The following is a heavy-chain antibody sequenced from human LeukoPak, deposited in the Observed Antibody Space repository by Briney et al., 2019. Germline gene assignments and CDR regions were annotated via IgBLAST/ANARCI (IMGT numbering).Heavy chain of an antibody. D-gene: IGHD6-13*01. CDR3: AKVENAVVAAAPFAFDI. CDR2: ISGSGCTK. Sequence: GGSLRLSCAASGFTFRSYAWSWFRQAPGKGLEGFSAISGSGCTKYYADSVKGLFTISRDNSKNTLYLQMHSLRAEHAALYYCAKVENAVVAAAPFAFDIWGQGTMVAVSS. CDR1: GFTFRSYA. J-gene: IGHJ3*02. V-gene: IGHV3-23*01.